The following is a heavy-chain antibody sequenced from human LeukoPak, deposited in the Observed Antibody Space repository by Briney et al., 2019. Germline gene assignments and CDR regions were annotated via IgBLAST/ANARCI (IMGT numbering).Heavy chain of an antibody. J-gene: IGHJ5*02. D-gene: IGHD3-22*01. V-gene: IGHV1-18*01. CDR3: ARDGLGYYYDSSGYGRYDWFDP. CDR2: ISAYNGNT. CDR1: DYTFTTYG. Sequence: ASVKVSCKASDYTFTTYGITWVRQVPGQGLEWMGWISAYNGNTNYAQKLQGRVTMTTDTSTSTAYMELRSLRSDDTAVYYCARDGLGYYYDSSGYGRYDWFDPWGQGTLVTVSS.